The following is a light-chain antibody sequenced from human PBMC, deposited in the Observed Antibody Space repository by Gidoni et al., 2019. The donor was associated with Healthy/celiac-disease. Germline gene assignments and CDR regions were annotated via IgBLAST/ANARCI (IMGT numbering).Light chain of an antibody. J-gene: IGKJ1*01. V-gene: IGKV3-15*01. CDR3: QQYNNWPPWT. CDR1: QSVSSN. CDR2: GAS. Sequence: EIVRTQSPATLSVSPVERATLSCRASQSVSSNLAWYQQKPGQAPRLLIYGASTRATGIPARFSGSGSGTEFALTISSLQSEDFAVYYCQQYNNWPPWTFGQGTKVEIK.